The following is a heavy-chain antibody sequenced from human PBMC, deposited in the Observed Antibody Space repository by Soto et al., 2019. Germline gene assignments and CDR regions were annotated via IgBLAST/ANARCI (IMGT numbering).Heavy chain of an antibody. CDR3: AKESVGGSYYSGL. Sequence: EVQLLESGGGLVQPGGSLRLSCAASGFTFSTYDMSWVRQASGKGLEWVSAISGSGLSTYYKDSVKGRFTISRDNSKNTLHLEMNSLRAEDTAVYYCAKESVGGSYYSGLWGQGTLVTVSS. V-gene: IGHV3-23*01. CDR2: ISGSGLST. CDR1: GFTFSTYD. D-gene: IGHD1-26*01. J-gene: IGHJ4*02.